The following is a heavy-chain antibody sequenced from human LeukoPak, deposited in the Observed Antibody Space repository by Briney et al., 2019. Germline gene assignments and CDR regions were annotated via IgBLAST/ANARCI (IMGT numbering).Heavy chain of an antibody. CDR1: GFTFSGSA. J-gene: IGHJ6*03. Sequence: PGGSLRLSCAASGFTFSGSAMHWVRQASGKGLEWVGRIRSKANSYATAYAASVKGMFTISREDSKNTADLQMNSLKTEDTAVYYCTAIGGSYYYYYYMDVWGEGTTVTVSS. V-gene: IGHV3-73*01. D-gene: IGHD1-26*01. CDR2: IRSKANSYAT. CDR3: TAIGGSYYYYYYMDV.